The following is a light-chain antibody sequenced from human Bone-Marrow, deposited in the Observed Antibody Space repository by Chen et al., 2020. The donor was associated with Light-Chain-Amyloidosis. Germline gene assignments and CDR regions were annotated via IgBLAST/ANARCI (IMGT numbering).Light chain of an antibody. J-gene: IGKJ2*01. CDR3: QQDNNWPRT. CDR2: GAS. Sequence: EILLTQPPATLSVSPGERATLSCRASQSVSSNLAWYQQKPGQAPRLLIYGASTRATGIPARFSGSGSETELTLTISSLQSEDFAVYYCQQDNNWPRTFGQGTKLEI. CDR1: QSVSSN. V-gene: IGKV3-15*01.